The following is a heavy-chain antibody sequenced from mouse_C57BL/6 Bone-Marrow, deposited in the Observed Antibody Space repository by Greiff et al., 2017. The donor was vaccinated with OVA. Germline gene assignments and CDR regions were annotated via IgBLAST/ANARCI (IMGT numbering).Heavy chain of an antibody. J-gene: IGHJ3*01. CDR3: ARSYSPAWFAY. Sequence: VQLVESGAELVRPGASVKLSCKASGYTFTDYYINWVKQRPGQGLEWIARIYPGSGNTYYNEKFKGKATLTAEKSSSTAYMQLSSLTSEDSAVYFCARSYSPAWFAYWGQGTLVTVSA. V-gene: IGHV1-76*01. CDR2: IYPGSGNT. D-gene: IGHD2-12*01. CDR1: GYTFTDYY.